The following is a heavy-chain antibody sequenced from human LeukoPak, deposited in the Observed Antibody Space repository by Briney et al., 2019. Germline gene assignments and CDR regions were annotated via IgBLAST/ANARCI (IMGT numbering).Heavy chain of an antibody. V-gene: IGHV3-23*01. CDR2: ISGSGGNT. J-gene: IGHJ6*03. D-gene: IGHD1-26*01. CDR1: GFTFSSYA. CDR3: AKGTRATDYYYYYYMDV. Sequence: GGSVRLSRAACGFTFSSYAMSGVRQAPARGLAWVSAISGSGGNTYYAGSVKGRFTIANDNSNNTLYLQKNSLRAEDTAVYYGAKGTRATDYYYYYYMDVWGKGTTVTVSS.